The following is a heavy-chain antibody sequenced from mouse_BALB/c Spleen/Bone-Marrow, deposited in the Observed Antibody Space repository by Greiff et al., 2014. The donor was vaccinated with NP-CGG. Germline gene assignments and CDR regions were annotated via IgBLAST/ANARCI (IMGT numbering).Heavy chain of an antibody. D-gene: IGHD1-1*02. Sequence: DVKLVESGGGLVKPGGSLKLSCAASGFTFSDFYMFWFRQTPEKRLEWVATISDGGTYTYYPDSVKGRFTISRDNAKNNLYLQMSSQKSEDTAIYYCARSGERYGAMDYWGQGTSVTVSS. CDR2: ISDGGTYT. CDR3: ARSGERYGAMDY. CDR1: GFTFSDFY. V-gene: IGHV5-4*02. J-gene: IGHJ4*01.